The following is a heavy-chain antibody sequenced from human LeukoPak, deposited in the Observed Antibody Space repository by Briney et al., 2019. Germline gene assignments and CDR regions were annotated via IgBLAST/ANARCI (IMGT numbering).Heavy chain of an antibody. J-gene: IGHJ4*02. Sequence: LSLTCAVSGGSISSSNWWSWVRQTPGKGLKWVAVISYDGSNRYYADSVKGRFTISRDNSKNTLYLQMNSLRTEDAAVYYCAKGSLNVLAVAGMGGDLDYWGQGTLVTVSS. CDR1: GGSISSSN. CDR3: AKGSLNVLAVAGMGGDLDY. CDR2: ISYDGSNR. D-gene: IGHD6-19*01. V-gene: IGHV3-30*18.